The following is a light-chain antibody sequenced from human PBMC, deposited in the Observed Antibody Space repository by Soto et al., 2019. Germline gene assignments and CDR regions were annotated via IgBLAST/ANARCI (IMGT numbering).Light chain of an antibody. Sequence: EIVLTQSPGTLSLSPGERATLSCRASQSVSSSYLAWYQQKPGQAPRLLIYGASSRATGIPDRFSGSGSGKDFTLTISRLEPEDFAVYYCQQYGSSPRTF. CDR3: QQYGSSPRT. V-gene: IGKV3-20*01. CDR2: GAS. CDR1: QSVSSSY. J-gene: IGKJ1*01.